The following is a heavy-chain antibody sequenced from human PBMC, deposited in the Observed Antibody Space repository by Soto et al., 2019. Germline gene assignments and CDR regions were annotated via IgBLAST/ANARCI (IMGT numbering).Heavy chain of an antibody. Sequence: EVQLLESGGGLVQPGGSLRLSCAASGFTFSSYAMSWVRQAPGKGLEWVSAISGSGGSTYYADSVKGRFTISRDNSKNTLYLQRNSLRAEDTAVYYCAKDQSDLHWYFDLWGRGTLVTVSS. CDR3: AKDQSDLHWYFDL. J-gene: IGHJ2*01. CDR2: ISGSGGST. V-gene: IGHV3-23*01. CDR1: GFTFSSYA.